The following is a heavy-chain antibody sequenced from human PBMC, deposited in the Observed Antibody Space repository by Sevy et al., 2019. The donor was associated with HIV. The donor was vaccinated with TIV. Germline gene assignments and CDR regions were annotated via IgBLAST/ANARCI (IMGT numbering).Heavy chain of an antibody. Sequence: GGSLRLSCAASRFTFKTYWMSWVRQAPGKGLEWVGNIKEDGSAKYYADSVRGRFTISRDNAKNSLYLQMSSPRVGDTAVYYCARDSPGYGGYSYWGQGTLVTVSS. CDR1: RFTFKTYW. CDR3: ARDSPGYGGYSY. D-gene: IGHD1-26*01. V-gene: IGHV3-7*01. J-gene: IGHJ4*01. CDR2: IKEDGSAK.